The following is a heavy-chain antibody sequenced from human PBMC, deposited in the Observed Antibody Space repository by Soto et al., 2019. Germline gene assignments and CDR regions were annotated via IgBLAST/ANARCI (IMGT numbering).Heavy chain of an antibody. CDR2: MNPNSGNT. Sequence: ASAKVSCKASGYTFTSYDINWVRQATGQGLEWMGWMNPNSGNTGYAQKFQGRVTMTRNTSISTAYMELSSLRSEDTAVYYCARGSSGWYSNAFDIWGQGTMVTVSS. CDR1: GYTFTSYD. D-gene: IGHD6-19*01. V-gene: IGHV1-8*01. J-gene: IGHJ3*02. CDR3: ARGSSGWYSNAFDI.